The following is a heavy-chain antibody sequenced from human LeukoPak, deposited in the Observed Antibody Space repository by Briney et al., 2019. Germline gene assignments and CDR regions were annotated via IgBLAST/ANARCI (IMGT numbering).Heavy chain of an antibody. CDR1: GGSISSGSYY. J-gene: IGHJ4*02. CDR3: ARDRGFWSGYIDY. D-gene: IGHD3-3*01. CDR2: IYTSGST. V-gene: IGHV4-61*02. Sequence: SETLSLTCTVSGGSISSGSYYWSWIRQPAGKGLEWIGRIYTSGSTNYNPSLQSRVTISVDTSKNQFSLKLSSVTAADTAVYYCARDRGFWSGYIDYWGQGTLVTVSS.